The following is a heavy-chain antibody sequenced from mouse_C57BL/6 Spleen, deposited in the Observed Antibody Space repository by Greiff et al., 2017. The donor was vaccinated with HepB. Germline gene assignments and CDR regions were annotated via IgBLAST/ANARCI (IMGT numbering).Heavy chain of an antibody. D-gene: IGHD1-1*01. CDR1: GYTFTGYW. CDR2: ILPGSGST. J-gene: IGHJ1*03. V-gene: IGHV1-9*01. CDR3: ARSEDYYGSSYEDDWYFDV. Sequence: VQLKQSGAELMKPGASVKLSCKATGYTFTGYWIEWVKQRPGHGLEWIGEILPGSGSTNYNEKFKGKATFTADTSSNTAYMQLSSLTTEDSAIYYCARSEDYYGSSYEDDWYFDVWGTGTTVTVSS.